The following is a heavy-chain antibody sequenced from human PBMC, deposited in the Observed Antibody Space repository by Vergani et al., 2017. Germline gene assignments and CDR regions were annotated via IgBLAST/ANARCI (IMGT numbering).Heavy chain of an antibody. V-gene: IGHV3-7*01. Sequence: EVQLVESGGGLVKPGGSLRLSCAASGFTFSNAWMSWVRQAPGKGLEWVANIKQDGSEKYYVDSVKGRFTISRDNAKNSLYLQMNSLRAEDTAVYYCARQPSSSSGIREYYFDYWGQGTLVTVSS. CDR1: GFTFSNAW. J-gene: IGHJ4*02. CDR3: ARQPSSSSGIREYYFDY. CDR2: IKQDGSEK. D-gene: IGHD6-6*01.